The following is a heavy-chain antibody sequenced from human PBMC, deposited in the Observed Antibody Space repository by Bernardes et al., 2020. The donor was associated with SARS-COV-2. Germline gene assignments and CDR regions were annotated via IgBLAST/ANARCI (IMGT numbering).Heavy chain of an antibody. CDR1: GYTFSIYG. J-gene: IGHJ4*02. V-gene: IGHV3-33*08. CDR2: IWYDGSNK. Sequence: GGSLRLSCAASGYTFSIYGMSWVRQAPGKGLEWVAVIWYDGSNKYYADSVKGRFTISRDNSKNTLFLQMNSLRAEDTAVYYCACAPSEMLRGYWGQGTLVTVSS. CDR3: ACAPSEMLRGY. D-gene: IGHD3-10*01.